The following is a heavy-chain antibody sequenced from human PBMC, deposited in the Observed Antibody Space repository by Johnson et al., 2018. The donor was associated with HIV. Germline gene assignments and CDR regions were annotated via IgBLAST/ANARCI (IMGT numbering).Heavy chain of an antibody. CDR1: GFTFSDYY. J-gene: IGHJ3*02. Sequence: QMQLVESGGGLVKPGGSLRLSCAASGFTFSDYYMSWIRQAPGKGLEWVSYISSSGSTIYYADSVKGRFTISRDNAKNSMHLQMNSMRAEDTAVYYCARDASRGYGSGLDAFDIWGQGTMVTVSS. D-gene: IGHD3-10*01. V-gene: IGHV3-11*04. CDR2: ISSSGSTI. CDR3: ARDASRGYGSGLDAFDI.